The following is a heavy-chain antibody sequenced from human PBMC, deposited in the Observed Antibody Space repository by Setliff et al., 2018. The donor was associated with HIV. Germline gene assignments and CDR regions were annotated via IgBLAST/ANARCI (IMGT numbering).Heavy chain of an antibody. CDR3: AKDKGQKYADY. J-gene: IGHJ4*02. D-gene: IGHD3-10*01. Sequence: LGGSLRLSCATSGLTFSNCGMHWVRQAPGKGLEWVASIRSDGSNKYYADSVTGRFTISRDDSKNTLYLQMNSLRAEDTAVYYCAKDKGQKYADYWGQGTVVTVSS. CDR2: IRSDGSNK. V-gene: IGHV3-30*02. CDR1: GLTFSNCG.